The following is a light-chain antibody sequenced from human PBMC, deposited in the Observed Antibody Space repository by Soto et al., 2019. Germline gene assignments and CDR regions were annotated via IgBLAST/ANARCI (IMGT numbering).Light chain of an antibody. CDR3: QQYNNWPLSIT. J-gene: IGKJ5*01. Sequence: EIVMTQSPGTLSVAPGERATLSCRASQSVSSNLAWYQQKPGQAPRLLIYGASTRATGIPARFSGSGSGTEFTLTISSLQSEDFAVYYCQQYNNWPLSITFGQGTRLEIK. CDR2: GAS. CDR1: QSVSSN. V-gene: IGKV3-15*01.